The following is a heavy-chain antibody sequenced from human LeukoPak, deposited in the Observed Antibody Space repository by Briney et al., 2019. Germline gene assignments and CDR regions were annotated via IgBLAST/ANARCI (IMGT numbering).Heavy chain of an antibody. V-gene: IGHV4-39*01. CDR1: GGSISSSSYY. D-gene: IGHD5-18*01. Sequence: SETLSLTCTVSGGSISSSSYYWGWIRQPPGKGLEWIGSIYYSGSTYYNPSLKSRVTISVDTSKNQFSLKLSSVTAAHTAVYYCARLILSSYGYFFDYWGQGTLVTVSS. J-gene: IGHJ4*02. CDR2: IYYSGST. CDR3: ARLILSSYGYFFDY.